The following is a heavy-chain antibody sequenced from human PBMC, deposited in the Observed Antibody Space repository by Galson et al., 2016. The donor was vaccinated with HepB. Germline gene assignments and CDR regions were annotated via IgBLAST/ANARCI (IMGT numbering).Heavy chain of an antibody. Sequence: WVSSISGSGDTTYDADAVRGRFTISRDNSRNTLSLQMDSLRAEDSAIYYCAKGNIVQVPAAPYAWGQGALVTASS. CDR2: ISGSGDTT. J-gene: IGHJ5*02. CDR3: AKGNIVQVPAAPYA. V-gene: IGHV3-23*01. D-gene: IGHD2-2*01.